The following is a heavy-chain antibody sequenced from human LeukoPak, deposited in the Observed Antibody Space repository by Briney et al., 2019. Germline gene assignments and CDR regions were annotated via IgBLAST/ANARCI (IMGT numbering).Heavy chain of an antibody. D-gene: IGHD3-9*01. Sequence: SQTLSLTCTVSGGSISSGSYYWSWIRQPAGKGLEWIGRIYTSGSTNYNPALKSLVTISVDTSKNQFSLKLSSVTAADTAVYYCARDLDDILTGPTSFALGYWGQGTLVTVSS. V-gene: IGHV4-61*02. CDR3: ARDLDDILTGPTSFALGY. J-gene: IGHJ4*02. CDR2: IYTSGST. CDR1: GGSISSGSYY.